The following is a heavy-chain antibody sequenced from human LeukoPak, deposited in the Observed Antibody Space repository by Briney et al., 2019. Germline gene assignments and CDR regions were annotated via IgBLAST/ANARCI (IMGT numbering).Heavy chain of an antibody. V-gene: IGHV4-34*01. J-gene: IGHJ5*02. D-gene: IGHD6-13*01. CDR1: GRSFSGYY. CDR2: INHSGST. CDR3: ARILFGSSWYVNWFDP. Sequence: SETLSLTCAVYGRSFSGYYWSWIRQPPGKGLESIGEINHSGSTNYNPSLKSRVTISVDTSKNQFSLKLSSVTAADTAVYYCARILFGSSWYVNWFDPWGQGTLVTVSS.